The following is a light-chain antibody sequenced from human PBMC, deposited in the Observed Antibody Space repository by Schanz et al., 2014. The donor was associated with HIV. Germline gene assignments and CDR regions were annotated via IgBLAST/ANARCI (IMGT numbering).Light chain of an antibody. CDR1: QSVDSW. V-gene: IGKV1-5*03. CDR3: QQYNTSPRT. CDR2: RAS. Sequence: DIQMTQSPSTLSASVGDRVTITCRASQSVDSWLAWYQQKPGKAPKLLIYRASGLQSGVPSRFSGSGSGTEFTLTISSLQPEDFATYYCQQYNTSPRTFGQGTKVDMK. J-gene: IGKJ1*01.